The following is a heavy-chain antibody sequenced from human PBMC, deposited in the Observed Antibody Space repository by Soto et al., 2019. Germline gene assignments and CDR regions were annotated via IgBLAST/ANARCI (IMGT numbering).Heavy chain of an antibody. D-gene: IGHD2-15*01. CDR3: ARAGAAPYYYYGMDV. CDR1: GDPFSNYD. V-gene: IGHV1-2*02. J-gene: IGHJ6*02. CDR2: INPNNGDT. Sequence: ASVKVSCKASGDPFSNYDIKWVRQATGQGLEWMGWINPNNGDTNYAQKFQGRVTMTRDTSTSTAYMELRSLRSDDTAMYYCARAGAAPYYYYGMDVWGQGTRVTVSS.